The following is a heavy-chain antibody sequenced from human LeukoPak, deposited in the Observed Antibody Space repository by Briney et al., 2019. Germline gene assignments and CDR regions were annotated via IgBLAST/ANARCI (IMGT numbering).Heavy chain of an antibody. CDR2: ISSSSSYI. V-gene: IGHV3-21*01. D-gene: IGHD4-17*01. J-gene: IGHJ3*02. CDR1: GFTFRSYA. Sequence: GGSLRLSCAASGFTFRSYAMSWVRQAPGKGLEWVSSISSSSSYIYYADSVKGRFTISRDNAKNSLYLQMNSLRAEDTAVYYCARDQAAYYGDPPAFDIWGQGTMVTVSS. CDR3: ARDQAAYYGDPPAFDI.